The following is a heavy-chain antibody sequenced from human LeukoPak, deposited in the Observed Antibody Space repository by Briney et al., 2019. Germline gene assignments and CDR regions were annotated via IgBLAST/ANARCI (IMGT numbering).Heavy chain of an antibody. CDR2: INPNSGGT. CDR3: ARGEYSGYDLSWFDP. V-gene: IGHV1-2*02. J-gene: IGHJ5*02. CDR1: GYTFTSYY. Sequence: GASVKVSCKASGYTFTSYYMHWMRQAPGQGLEWMGWINPNSGGTNYAQKFQGRVTMTRDTSISTAYMELSRLRSDDTAVYYCARGEYSGYDLSWFDPWGQGTLVTVSS. D-gene: IGHD5-12*01.